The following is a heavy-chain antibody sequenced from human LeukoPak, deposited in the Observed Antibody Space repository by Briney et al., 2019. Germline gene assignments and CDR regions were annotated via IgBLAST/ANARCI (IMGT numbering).Heavy chain of an antibody. CDR3: ARASFGAAADFDY. J-gene: IGHJ4*02. CDR2: IYYTGGT. Sequence: SETLSLTCTVSGGSISSSSYYWGWIRQPPGTGLDWIGSIYYTGGTYYNPSLKSRVTISVDTSKNQFSLKLTSVTAADTAVYYCARASFGAAADFDYWGQGTLVTVSS. V-gene: IGHV4-39*07. D-gene: IGHD6-13*01. CDR1: GGSISSSSYY.